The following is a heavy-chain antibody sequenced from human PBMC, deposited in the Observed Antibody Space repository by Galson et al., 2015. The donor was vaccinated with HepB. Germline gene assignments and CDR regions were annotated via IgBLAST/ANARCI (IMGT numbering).Heavy chain of an antibody. CDR3: ARDPGIVVVVAATPDY. CDR1: GFTFSSYG. J-gene: IGHJ4*02. CDR2: IWYDGSNK. D-gene: IGHD2-15*01. Sequence: SLRLSCAASGFTFSSYGMHWVRQAPGEGLEWVAVIWYDGSNKYYADSVKGRFTISRDNSKNTLYLQMNSLRAEDTAVYYCARDPGIVVVVAATPDYWGQGTLVTVSS. V-gene: IGHV3-33*01.